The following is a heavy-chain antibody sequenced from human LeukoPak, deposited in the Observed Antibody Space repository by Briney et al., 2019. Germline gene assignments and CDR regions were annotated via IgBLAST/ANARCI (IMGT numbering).Heavy chain of an antibody. V-gene: IGHV4-34*01. Sequence: SGTLSLTCAVSGGSFSGYYWRWIRQPPAKGLEWIGDINHSGSTNYNPSLESRVTISVDTSKNQFSLKLSSVTAADTAVYDCARGPSITIFFDYWGQGTLVTVSS. J-gene: IGHJ4*02. CDR1: GGSFSGYY. CDR3: ARGPSITIFFDY. CDR2: INHSGST. D-gene: IGHD3-9*01.